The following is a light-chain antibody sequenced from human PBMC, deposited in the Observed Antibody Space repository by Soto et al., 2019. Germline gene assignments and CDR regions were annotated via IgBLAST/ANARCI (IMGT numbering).Light chain of an antibody. CDR3: SSYTSSSPYV. CDR2: DVS. V-gene: IGLV2-14*01. CDR1: SSDDGGYNY. Sequence: LTQPASVSGSPGQSITISCTGTSSDDGGYNYVSWYQKHPGKAPKLMIYDVSNRPSGVSNRFSGSKSGNTASLSISGLQAEDEADYYCSSYTSSSPYVFGTGTKVTVL. J-gene: IGLJ1*01.